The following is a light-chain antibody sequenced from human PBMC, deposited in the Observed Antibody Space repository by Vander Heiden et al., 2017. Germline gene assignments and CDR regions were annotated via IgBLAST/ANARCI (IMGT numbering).Light chain of an antibody. Sequence: QSALTQPRSVSGSPGQSVTISCTGTSSDVGGYNYVSWYQQHPGKAPKLMIYDVSKRPAGVPDRFSGSKSGNTASLTISERQAEDEADYYCCSYAGSYTWVFGGGTKLTVL. CDR2: DVS. J-gene: IGLJ3*02. CDR3: CSYAGSYTWV. CDR1: SSDVGGYNY. V-gene: IGLV2-11*01.